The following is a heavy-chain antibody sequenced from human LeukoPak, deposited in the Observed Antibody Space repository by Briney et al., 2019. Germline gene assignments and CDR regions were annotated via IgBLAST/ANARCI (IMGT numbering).Heavy chain of an antibody. Sequence: SETLSLTCTVSGGSISSGDYYWSWIRQPPGKGLEWIGYIYYSGSTYYNPSLKSRVTISVDTSKNQFSLKLSSVTAADTAVYYCARAPRLGDYVDYFDYWGQGTLVTVSS. D-gene: IGHD4-17*01. CDR3: ARAPRLGDYVDYFDY. V-gene: IGHV4-30-4*01. J-gene: IGHJ4*02. CDR1: GGSISSGDYY. CDR2: IYYSGST.